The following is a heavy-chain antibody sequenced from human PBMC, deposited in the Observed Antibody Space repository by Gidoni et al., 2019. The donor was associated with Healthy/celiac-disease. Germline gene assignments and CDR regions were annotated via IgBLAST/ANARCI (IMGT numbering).Heavy chain of an antibody. Sequence: EVQLLESGGGLVQPGGSLRRSCEASGFTFRSYAMRWVRQAPGKGMELVSAISCSGGSTYYSDSGNGRFTISRDNSKNTLYLQMNSLRAEDTAVYYCANTPIVGATISSYYYYGMDVWGQGTTFTVSS. CDR2: ISCSGGST. CDR3: ANTPIVGATISSYYYYGMDV. V-gene: IGHV3-23*01. CDR1: GFTFRSYA. J-gene: IGHJ6*02. D-gene: IGHD1-26*01.